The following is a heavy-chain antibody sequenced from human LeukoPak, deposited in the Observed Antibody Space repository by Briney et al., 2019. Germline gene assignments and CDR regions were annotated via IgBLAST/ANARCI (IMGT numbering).Heavy chain of an antibody. Sequence: GASVKVSCKASGYTFTSYGISWVRQAPGQGLEWMGWISAYNGNTNYAQKLQGRVTMTTDTSTSTAYMELSSLRSEDTAVYYCARGAVTGPGWGAVDYWGQGTLVTVSS. J-gene: IGHJ4*02. CDR1: GYTFTSYG. CDR2: ISAYNGNT. D-gene: IGHD4-11*01. V-gene: IGHV1-18*01. CDR3: ARGAVTGPGWGAVDY.